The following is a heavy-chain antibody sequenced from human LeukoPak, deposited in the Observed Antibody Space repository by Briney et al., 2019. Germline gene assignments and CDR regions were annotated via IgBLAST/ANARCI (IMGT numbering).Heavy chain of an antibody. D-gene: IGHD3-3*01. CDR1: GYTLTELS. CDR2: FDPEDGET. V-gene: IGHV1-24*01. CDR3: ARGHPLRFLEWLLPQTNYYYYGMDV. J-gene: IGHJ6*02. Sequence: ASVKVSCKVSGYTLTELSMHWVRQAPGKGLEWMGGFDPEDGETIYAQKFQGRVTMTEDTSTDTAYMELSSLRSEDTAVYYCARGHPLRFLEWLLPQTNYYYYGMDVWGQGTTVTVSS.